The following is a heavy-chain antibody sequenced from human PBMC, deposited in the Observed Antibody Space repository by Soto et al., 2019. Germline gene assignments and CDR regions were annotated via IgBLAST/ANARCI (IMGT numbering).Heavy chain of an antibody. J-gene: IGHJ4*02. CDR2: INHSGGTT. V-gene: IGHV1-46*03. CDR3: ARGEPHSSGWNFDY. D-gene: IGHD6-19*01. CDR1: GYPLTGNY. Sequence: QVQLVQSGAEVKKPGASVKVSCTASGYPLTGNYIHWVRQGPGEGLEWMGKINHSGGTTRYGQKFQGSVSMTRDTSTSTVYMEMSSLRSDDTAVYYCARGEPHSSGWNFDYWGQGTLVIVSP.